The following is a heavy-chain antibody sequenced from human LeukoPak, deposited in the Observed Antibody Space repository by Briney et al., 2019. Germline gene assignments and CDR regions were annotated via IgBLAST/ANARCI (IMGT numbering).Heavy chain of an antibody. J-gene: IGHJ4*02. CDR2: INPYSGDT. D-gene: IGHD3-22*01. Sequence: ASVKVSCKASGYSFTGYYMHWVRQAPGQGFEWMGWINPYSGDTNYAQKFQGRVTVTRDTSISTAYMDLRRLRSDDTAVYYCAKYSHDSSGSYDYWGQGTLVTVSS. CDR3: AKYSHDSSGSYDY. V-gene: IGHV1-2*02. CDR1: GYSFTGYY.